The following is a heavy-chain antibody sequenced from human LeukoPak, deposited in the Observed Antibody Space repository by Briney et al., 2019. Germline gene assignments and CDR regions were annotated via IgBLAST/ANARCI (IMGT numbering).Heavy chain of an antibody. J-gene: IGHJ5*02. Sequence: GGSLRLSCAASGFTFSDYYMSWIRQAPGKGLEWLSHMSSSGDNICHADSVRGRFTISRDNAKKTLFLQMTGLRAEDTAVYYCARDLTDFGSGMFDDPWGQGALVTVS. CDR1: GFTFSDYY. CDR2: MSSSGDNI. CDR3: ARDLTDFGSGMFDDP. V-gene: IGHV3-11*01. D-gene: IGHD3-10*01.